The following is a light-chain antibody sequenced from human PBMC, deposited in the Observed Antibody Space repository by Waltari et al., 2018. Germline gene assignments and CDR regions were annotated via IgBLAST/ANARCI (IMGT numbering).Light chain of an antibody. CDR1: SGSLPSTSY. J-gene: IGLJ3*02. V-gene: IGLV8-61*01. CDR3: VIYMGSGIWV. Sequence: QTVVTQEPSLSVSPGETITLTCAFSSGSLPSTSYPSWYQQSPGQAPRTLVYKTNIRSSGVPDRFSGSVLGNKAALTITGAQADDESDYYCVIYMGSGIWVFGGGTKLTVL. CDR2: KTN.